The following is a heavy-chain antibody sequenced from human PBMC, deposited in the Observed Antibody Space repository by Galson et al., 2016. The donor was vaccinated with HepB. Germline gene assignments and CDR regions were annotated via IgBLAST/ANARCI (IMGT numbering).Heavy chain of an antibody. J-gene: IGHJ4*02. D-gene: IGHD6-6*01. CDR1: GLPFSDSY. Sequence: SLRLSCAASGLPFSDSYLSWIRQAPGKGLEWISYISNTGNTIYYADSVKGRFTISRDNAKNSVYLQMNALRADDTAVYYCATQHVLIIVPGTFDSWGQGTLVTVSS. CDR3: ATQHVLIIVPGTFDS. V-gene: IGHV3-11*01. CDR2: ISNTGNTI.